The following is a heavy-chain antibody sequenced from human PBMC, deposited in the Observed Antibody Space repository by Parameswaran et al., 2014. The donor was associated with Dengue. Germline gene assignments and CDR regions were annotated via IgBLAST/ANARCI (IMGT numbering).Heavy chain of an antibody. CDR2: IIPIFGTA. D-gene: IGHD1-26*01. CDR3: ARPSLVGATTDAFDI. V-gene: IGHV1-69*01. J-gene: IGHJ3*02. Sequence: WVRQAPGQGLEWMGGIIPIFGTANYAQKFQGRVTITADESTSTAYMELSSLRSEDTAVYYCARPSLVGATTDAFDIWGQGTMVTVSS.